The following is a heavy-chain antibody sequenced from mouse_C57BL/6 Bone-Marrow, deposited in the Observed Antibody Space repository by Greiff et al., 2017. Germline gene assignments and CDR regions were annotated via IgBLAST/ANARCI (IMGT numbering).Heavy chain of an antibody. Sequence: VQLQQSGPELVKPGASVKISCKASGYSFTGYYMNWVKQSPVKSLEWIGDFNPCTGGPTYNQKFKAKATLTVDKSSSTGYMQLKRLTSEDSAVYYGAMDSYYVGGRDAMEDWGQGTSVTVSA. D-gene: IGHD2-12*01. CDR2: FNPCTGGP. CDR3: AMDSYYVGGRDAMED. CDR1: GYSFTGYY. V-gene: IGHV1-42*01. J-gene: IGHJ4*01.